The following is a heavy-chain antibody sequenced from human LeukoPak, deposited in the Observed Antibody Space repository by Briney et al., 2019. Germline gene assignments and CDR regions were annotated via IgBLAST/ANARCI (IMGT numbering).Heavy chain of an antibody. CDR2: IKQDGSGK. CDR3: ARDLVKYSSSPDAFDI. CDR1: GFTFSSYW. J-gene: IGHJ3*02. V-gene: IGHV3-7*01. Sequence: GGSLRLSCAASGFTFSSYWMSWVRQAPGKGLEWVANIKQDGSGKYYVDSVKGRFTISRDNAKNSLYLQMNSLRAEDTAVYYCARDLVKYSSSPDAFDIWGQGTMVTVSS. D-gene: IGHD6-6*01.